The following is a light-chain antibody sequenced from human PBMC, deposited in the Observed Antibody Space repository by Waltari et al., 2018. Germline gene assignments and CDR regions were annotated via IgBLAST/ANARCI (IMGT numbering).Light chain of an antibody. CDR1: QSISSN. Sequence: EIAMTQSPATLSVSPGEGATLSCRASQSISSNLAWYQQKPGQAPRLLIYDTSTRATGIPARFSGSGSGTEFTLTISSLQSEDFAVYYCQQYNTWPPWTFGQGTKVDIK. J-gene: IGKJ1*01. V-gene: IGKV3-15*01. CDR2: DTS. CDR3: QQYNTWPPWT.